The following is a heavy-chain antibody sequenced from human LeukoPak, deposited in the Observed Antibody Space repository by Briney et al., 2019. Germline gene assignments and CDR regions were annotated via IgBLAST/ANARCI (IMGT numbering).Heavy chain of an antibody. Sequence: ASVKVSCRASGYIFTDLYIHWLRQAPGQGLEYMGRINPNNGVTNYAQEFQGRLTMTRDPSISTTYMELNSLTSDDTAVYYCARVQVLSDDVFNVWGQGTMVTVSS. CDR2: INPNNGVT. CDR3: ARVQVLSDDVFNV. CDR1: GYIFTDLY. J-gene: IGHJ3*01. V-gene: IGHV1-2*02. D-gene: IGHD2-15*01.